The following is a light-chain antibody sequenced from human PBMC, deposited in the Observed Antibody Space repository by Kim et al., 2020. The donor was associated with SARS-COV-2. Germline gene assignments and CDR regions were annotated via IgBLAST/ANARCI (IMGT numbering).Light chain of an antibody. CDR3: QSYVTSSWV. V-gene: IGLV6-57*03. Sequence: LTQPHSVSESPGKTVTISCTRSSGSIASNYVQWYQQRPGSAPTTVIYEDNQRPSGVPDRFSGSIDSSSNSASLTISGLKTEDEADYYCQSYVTSSWV. CDR1: SGSIASNY. J-gene: IGLJ3*02. CDR2: EDN.